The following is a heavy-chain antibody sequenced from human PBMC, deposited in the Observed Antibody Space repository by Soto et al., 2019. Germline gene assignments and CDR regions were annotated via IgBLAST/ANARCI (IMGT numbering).Heavy chain of an antibody. D-gene: IGHD6-19*01. CDR2: ISGSGGST. J-gene: IGHJ4*02. CDR3: ASRSSGWYFDY. CDR1: GFTFSSYA. V-gene: IGHV3-23*01. Sequence: EVQLLESGGGLVQPGGSLRLSSAASGFTFSSYAMSWVRQAPGKGLEWVSIISGSGGSTYYADSVKGRFTISRDNSKNTLDLQMNSLRAEDTAVYYCASRSSGWYFDYWGQGTLVTVSS.